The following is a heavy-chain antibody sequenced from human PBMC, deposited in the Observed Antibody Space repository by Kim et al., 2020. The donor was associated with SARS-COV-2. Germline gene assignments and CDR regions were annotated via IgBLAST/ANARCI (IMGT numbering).Heavy chain of an antibody. V-gene: IGHV3-53*01. Sequence: GGSLRLSCAASGFVVSDYYMSWVRQAPGKGPEWVSVIYTGGTTNYAASVKGRFTISRDNSKNTLYLQMSSLRVEDTAVYYCATVHYWGQGTLVTGSS. CDR3: ATVHY. J-gene: IGHJ4*02. CDR1: GFVVSDYY. CDR2: IYTGGTT.